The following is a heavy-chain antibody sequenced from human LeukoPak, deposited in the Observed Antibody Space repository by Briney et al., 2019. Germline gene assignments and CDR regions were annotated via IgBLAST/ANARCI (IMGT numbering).Heavy chain of an antibody. V-gene: IGHV3-7*01. CDR2: IKQDGSEK. D-gene: IGHD6-13*01. Sequence: PGGSLRLSCAASGFTFSSYWMSWVRQAPGKGLEWVANIKQDGSEKYYVDSVKGRFTISRDNAKNSLYLQMNSLRAEDTAVYYCARVSRYSSSWYAKPLGYWGQGTLVTVSS. CDR3: ARVSRYSSSWYAKPLGY. J-gene: IGHJ4*02. CDR1: GFTFSSYW.